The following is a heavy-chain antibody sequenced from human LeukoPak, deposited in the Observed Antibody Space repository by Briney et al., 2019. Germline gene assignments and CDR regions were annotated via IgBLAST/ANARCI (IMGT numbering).Heavy chain of an antibody. CDR3: AQGGAAAGFDY. V-gene: IGHV6-1*01. D-gene: IGHD6-25*01. CDR2: TYYRSKWYN. J-gene: IGHJ4*02. CDR1: GDSVSSNSAV. Sequence: SQTLSLTCGISGDSVSSNSAVWNWTRHSPSRGLEWLGRTYYRSKWYNDYAESVKSRITVNTDTSKNQFSLQLNSVTPEDTAVYYCAQGGAAAGFDYWGQGTLVTVSS.